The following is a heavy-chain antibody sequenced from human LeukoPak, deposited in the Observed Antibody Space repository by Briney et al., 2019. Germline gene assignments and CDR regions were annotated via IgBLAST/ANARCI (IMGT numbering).Heavy chain of an antibody. CDR2: KYYSDSA. J-gene: IGHJ5*01. Sequence: KASDTLSLTCTVSGGSISCYYWSWIRQPPGKGQGLFGYKYYSDSAIYNPSLKSRVTIAVDTSNNHFSLNLRSVTAADTAVYYCASHHGRGEAFDFWGQGILVTVSS. D-gene: IGHD3-10*01. V-gene: IGHV4-59*01. CDR1: GGSISCYY. CDR3: ASHHGRGEAFDF.